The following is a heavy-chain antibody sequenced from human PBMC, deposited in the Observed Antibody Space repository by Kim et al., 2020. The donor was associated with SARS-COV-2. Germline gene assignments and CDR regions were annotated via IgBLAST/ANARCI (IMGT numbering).Heavy chain of an antibody. V-gene: IGHV1-69*13. J-gene: IGHJ4*02. CDR3: AGSIAVAGTPFDY. CDR1: GGTFSSYA. Sequence: SVKVSCKASGGTFSSYAISWVRQAPGQGLEWMGGIIPIFGTANYAQKFQGRVTITADESTSTAYMELSSLRSEDTAVYYCAGSIAVAGTPFDYWVQGTLVTVSS. CDR2: IIPIFGTA. D-gene: IGHD6-19*01.